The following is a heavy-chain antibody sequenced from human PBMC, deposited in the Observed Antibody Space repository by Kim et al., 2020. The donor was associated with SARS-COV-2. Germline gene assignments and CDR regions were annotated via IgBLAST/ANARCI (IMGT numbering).Heavy chain of an antibody. CDR1: GYTFTSYA. V-gene: IGHV1-3*01. J-gene: IGHJ4*02. D-gene: IGHD2-15*01. Sequence: ASVKVSCKASGYTFTSYAMHWVRQAPGQRLEWMGWINAGNGNTKYSQKFQGRVTITRDTSASTAYMELSSLRSEDTAVYYCARGKCSGGSCYFFDYWGQGTLVTVSS. CDR2: INAGNGNT. CDR3: ARGKCSGGSCYFFDY.